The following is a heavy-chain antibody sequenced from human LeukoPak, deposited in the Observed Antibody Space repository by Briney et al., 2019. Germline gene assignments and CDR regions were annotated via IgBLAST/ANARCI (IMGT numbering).Heavy chain of an antibody. CDR1: GYSISSGYY. CDR3: ARSTLSSGSTNY. CDR2: IYHSGST. J-gene: IGHJ4*02. V-gene: IGHV4-38-2*01. Sequence: PSETLSLTCAVSGYSISSGYYWGWIRQPPGKGLEWIGSIYHSGSTYYNPSLKSRVTISVDTSKNQSSLKLSSVTAADTAVYYCARSTLSSGSTNYWGQGTLVTVSS. D-gene: IGHD1-26*01.